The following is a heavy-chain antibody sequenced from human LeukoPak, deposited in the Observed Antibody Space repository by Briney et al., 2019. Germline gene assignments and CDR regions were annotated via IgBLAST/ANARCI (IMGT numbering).Heavy chain of an antibody. CDR3: AKDDIVVVPAASFDY. D-gene: IGHD2-2*01. V-gene: IGHV3-20*04. CDR1: GFTFSSYG. CDR2: INWNGGST. J-gene: IGHJ4*02. Sequence: PGGSLRLSCAASGFTFSSYGMSWVRQAPGKGLEWVSGINWNGGSTGYADSVKGRFTISRDNSKNTLYLQMNSLRAEDTAVYYCAKDDIVVVPAASFDYWGQGTLVTVSS.